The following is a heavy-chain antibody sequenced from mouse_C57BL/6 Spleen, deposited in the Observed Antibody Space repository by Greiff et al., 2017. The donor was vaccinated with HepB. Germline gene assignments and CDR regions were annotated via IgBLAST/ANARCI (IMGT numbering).Heavy chain of an antibody. CDR3: ARHPTGYYAMDY. CDR1: GFTFSSYT. Sequence: DVQLVESGGGLVKPGGSLKLSCAASGFTFSSYTMSWVRQTPEKRLEWVATISGGGGNTYYPDSVKGRFTISRDNAKNTLYLQMSSLRSEDTALYYCARHPTGYYAMDYWGQGTSVTVSS. CDR2: ISGGGGNT. D-gene: IGHD2-10*01. J-gene: IGHJ4*01. V-gene: IGHV5-9*01.